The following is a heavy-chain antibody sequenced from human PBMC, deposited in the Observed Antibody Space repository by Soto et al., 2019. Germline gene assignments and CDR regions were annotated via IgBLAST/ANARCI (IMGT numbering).Heavy chain of an antibody. V-gene: IGHV4-30-2*01. J-gene: IGHJ5*02. CDR3: ARELELRSGWFDP. Sequence: KPSETLSLTCAVSGGSISSGGYSWSWIRQPPGKGLEWIGYIYHSGSTDYNPSLKSRVTISVDTSKNQFSLKLTSVTAADTAVYYCARELELRSGWFDPWGQGTLVTVSS. CDR1: GGSISSGGYS. D-gene: IGHD1-7*01. CDR2: IYHSGST.